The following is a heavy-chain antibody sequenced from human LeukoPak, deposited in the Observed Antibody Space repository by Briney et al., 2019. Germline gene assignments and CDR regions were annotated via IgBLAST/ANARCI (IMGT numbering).Heavy chain of an antibody. V-gene: IGHV3-53*01. CDR3: ARRAGGYSHPYDY. CDR1: GFTFSSYW. Sequence: GGSLRLSCAASGFTFSSYWMSWVRQAPGKGLEWVSLIYSGGTTYYADSVKGRFTISRDNSKNTLYLQMNSLRAEDTAVYYCARRAGGYSHPYDYWGQGILVTVSS. J-gene: IGHJ4*02. D-gene: IGHD4-23*01. CDR2: IYSGGTT.